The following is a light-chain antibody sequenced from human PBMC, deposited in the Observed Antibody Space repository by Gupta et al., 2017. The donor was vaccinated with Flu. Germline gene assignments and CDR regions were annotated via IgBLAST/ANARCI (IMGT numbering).Light chain of an antibody. CDR2: GKN. CDR3: NSRDSSSVV. V-gene: IGLV3-19*01. Sequence: SSELTQDPAVSVALGQTVRITCQGDSLRSYYASWYQQKPRQAPVLVIYGKNNRPSGIPDRFSGSSSGNTASLTITGAQAEDEADYYCNSRDSSSVVFGGGTKLTVL. J-gene: IGLJ2*01. CDR1: SLRSYY.